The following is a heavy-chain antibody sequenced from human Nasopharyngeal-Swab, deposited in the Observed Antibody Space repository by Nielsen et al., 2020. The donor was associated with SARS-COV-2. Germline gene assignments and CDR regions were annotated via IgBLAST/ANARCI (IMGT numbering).Heavy chain of an antibody. CDR2: IKQDGSET. Sequence: GGSLRLSCAASGFTFSGYWVSWVRQAPGKGLEWVANIKQDGSETYYVDSVKGRFTISRDNAKNSLYLQMNSLRAEDTAVFYCVRLSIAAAGVDFWGQGTLVTVSS. CDR1: GFTFSGYW. J-gene: IGHJ4*02. D-gene: IGHD6-13*01. V-gene: IGHV3-7*01. CDR3: VRLSIAAAGVDF.